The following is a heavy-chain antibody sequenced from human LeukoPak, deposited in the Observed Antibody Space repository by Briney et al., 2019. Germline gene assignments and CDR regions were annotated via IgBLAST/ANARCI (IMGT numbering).Heavy chain of an antibody. CDR2: ISSSSSYI. D-gene: IGHD3-3*01. V-gene: IGHV3-21*04. CDR3: AREGADFWSGYYFDY. J-gene: IGHJ4*02. CDR1: GFTFSSYS. Sequence: GGSLRLSCAASGFTFSSYSMNWVRQAPGKGLEWVSSISSSSSYIYYADSVKGRFTISRDNAKNSLYLQMNSLRSEDTAVYYCAREGADFWSGYYFDYWGQGTLVTVSS.